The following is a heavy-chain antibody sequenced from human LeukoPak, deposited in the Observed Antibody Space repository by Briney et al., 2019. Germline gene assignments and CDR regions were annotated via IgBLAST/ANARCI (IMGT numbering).Heavy chain of an antibody. CDR3: ARDLAASAGEGFTDY. Sequence: GSLRLSCVASGFTFGSYWMSWARQAPGKGLEWVANIKQDGSEKYYVDSVKARFTISRDNAKNSLYLQMDSLRADDTAVYYCARDLAASAGEGFTDYWGQGTLVTVSS. V-gene: IGHV3-7*01. CDR1: GFTFGSYW. CDR2: IKQDGSEK. J-gene: IGHJ4*02.